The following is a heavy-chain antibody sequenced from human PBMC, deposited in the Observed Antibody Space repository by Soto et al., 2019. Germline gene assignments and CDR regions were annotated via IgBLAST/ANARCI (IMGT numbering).Heavy chain of an antibody. Sequence: QVQLVESGGGVVQPGTSLRLSCAASGFSFSTYAMYWVRQAPGRGLEWVAVISDDGNTKYYADSVKGRFTISRDKSRNTLYLQIYSLRTEDAAVYYCASSYFYDSGGYYPFDYWGQGTLVTVSS. V-gene: IGHV3-30-3*01. CDR3: ASSYFYDSGGYYPFDY. J-gene: IGHJ4*02. D-gene: IGHD3-22*01. CDR1: GFSFSTYA. CDR2: ISDDGNTK.